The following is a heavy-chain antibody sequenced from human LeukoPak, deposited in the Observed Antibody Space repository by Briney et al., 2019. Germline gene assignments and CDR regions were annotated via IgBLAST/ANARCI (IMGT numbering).Heavy chain of an antibody. CDR3: AGPRLLYCSSTSCPFDY. Sequence: PSETLSLTCAVYGGSFSGYCWSWIRQPPGKGLEWIGEINHSGSTNYNPSLKSRVTISVDTSKNQFSLKLSSVTAADTAVYYCAGPRLLYCSSTSCPFDYWGQGTLVTVSS. V-gene: IGHV4-34*01. J-gene: IGHJ4*02. CDR2: INHSGST. CDR1: GGSFSGYC. D-gene: IGHD2-2*01.